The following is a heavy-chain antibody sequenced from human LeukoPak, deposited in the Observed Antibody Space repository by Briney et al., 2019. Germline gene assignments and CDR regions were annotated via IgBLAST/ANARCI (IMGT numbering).Heavy chain of an antibody. D-gene: IGHD3-22*01. J-gene: IGHJ3*02. CDR3: ARGESSSGYPTHAFDI. CDR2: IYYSGST. Sequence: SETLSLTCTVSGGSISNYYWSWIRQPPGKGLEWIGYIYYSGSTNYNPSLKSRVTISVDTSKNQFSLKLSSVTAADTAVYYCARGESSSGYPTHAFDIWGQGTMVTVSS. V-gene: IGHV4-59*01. CDR1: GGSISNYY.